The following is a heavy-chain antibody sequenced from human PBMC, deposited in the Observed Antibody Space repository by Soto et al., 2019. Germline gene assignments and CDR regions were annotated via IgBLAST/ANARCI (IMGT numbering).Heavy chain of an antibody. Sequence: QVQLVESGGGVVQPGRSLRLSCAASGFTFSSYAMHWVRPAPGKGLEWVAVISYDGSNKYYAKSLKGRFTISRDNSKNTLSMPMNSLRAEDTAVYYCATTGERPTVTTYNYYSGMDDWGQGTTVTVSS. V-gene: IGHV3-30-3*01. J-gene: IGHJ6*02. CDR1: GFTFSSYA. CDR3: ATTGERPTVTTYNYYSGMDD. D-gene: IGHD4-17*01. CDR2: ISYDGSNK.